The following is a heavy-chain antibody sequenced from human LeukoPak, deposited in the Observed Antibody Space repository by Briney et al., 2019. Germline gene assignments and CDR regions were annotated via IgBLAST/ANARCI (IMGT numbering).Heavy chain of an antibody. Sequence: PSETLSLTCTVSGGSISSYYWSWIRQPPGKGLEWIGYIYYSGSTNYNPSLKSRITISVDTSKNQFSLKLSSVTAADTAVYYCARGTKYGPLDYWGQGTLVTVSS. D-gene: IGHD4-17*01. CDR2: IYYSGST. V-gene: IGHV4-59*01. J-gene: IGHJ4*02. CDR3: ARGTKYGPLDY. CDR1: GGSISSYY.